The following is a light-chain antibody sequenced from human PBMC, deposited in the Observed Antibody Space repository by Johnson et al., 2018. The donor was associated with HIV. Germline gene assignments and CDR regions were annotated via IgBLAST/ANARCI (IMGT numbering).Light chain of an antibody. CDR1: SSNIGNNY. Sequence: QFVLTQPRSVSAAPGQKVTISCSGSSSNIGNNYVSWYQQFPGTAPKLLIYDNNKRPSGIPDRFSGSKSGTSATLGITGLQTGDEADYFCGTWDSSLSAGGYVFGTGTKVTVL. V-gene: IGLV1-51*01. CDR2: DNN. CDR3: GTWDSSLSAGGYV. J-gene: IGLJ1*01.